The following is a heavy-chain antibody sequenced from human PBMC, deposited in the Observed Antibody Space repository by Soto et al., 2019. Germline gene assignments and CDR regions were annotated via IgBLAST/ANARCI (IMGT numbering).Heavy chain of an antibody. CDR3: ARGESSSWRQNWFDP. CDR1: GGSISSGGYY. Sequence: SLSLTCTVSGGSISSGGYYWSWILQHPGKGLEWIGYIYYSGSTYYNPSLKSRVTISVDTSKNQFSLKLSSVTAADTAVYYCARGESSSWRQNWFDPWGQGTLVTVS. D-gene: IGHD6-13*01. V-gene: IGHV4-31*03. CDR2: IYYSGST. J-gene: IGHJ5*02.